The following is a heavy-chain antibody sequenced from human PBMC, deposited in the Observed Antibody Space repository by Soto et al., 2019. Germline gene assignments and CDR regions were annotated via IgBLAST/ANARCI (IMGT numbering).Heavy chain of an antibody. Sequence: QVQLVQSGAEVKEPGSSVKVSCKTSGGALSMYAISWVRQAPGQGLEWLGGVVPLFGTPNYAQKFPDRVKINAYESKSSVYMELRILKSEDTAVYFCARGVDVMDKYEHWGQGSLVTGSS. V-gene: IGHV1-69*13. CDR1: GGALSMYA. D-gene: IGHD5-12*01. CDR2: VVPLFGTP. CDR3: ARGVDVMDKYEH. J-gene: IGHJ1*01.